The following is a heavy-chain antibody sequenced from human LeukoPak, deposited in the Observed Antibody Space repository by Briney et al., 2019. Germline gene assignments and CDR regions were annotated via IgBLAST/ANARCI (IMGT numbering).Heavy chain of an antibody. Sequence: SETLSLTCTVSGGSISSSSYYWGWIRQPPGKGLELIGSIYYSGSTYYNPSLKSRVTISVDTSKNQFSLKLSSVTAADTAVYYCARIVGPVDYWGQGTLVTVSS. CDR3: ARIVGPVDY. CDR1: GGSISSSSYY. J-gene: IGHJ4*02. CDR2: IYYSGST. D-gene: IGHD1-26*01. V-gene: IGHV4-39*01.